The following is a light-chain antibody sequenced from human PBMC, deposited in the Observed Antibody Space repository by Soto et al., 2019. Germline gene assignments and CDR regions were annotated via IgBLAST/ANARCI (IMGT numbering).Light chain of an antibody. V-gene: IGLV2-23*02. J-gene: IGLJ3*02. CDR2: EVY. Sequence: QSALTQPASVSGSPGQAITISCTGASRDVGSYTLVSWYQQHPGKAPKLMIYEVYKRPSGVSNRFSGSKSGTTASLTISGLQAEDEADYYCCSYAGSSTWVFGGGPQLTVL. CDR3: CSYAGSSTWV. CDR1: SRDVGSYTL.